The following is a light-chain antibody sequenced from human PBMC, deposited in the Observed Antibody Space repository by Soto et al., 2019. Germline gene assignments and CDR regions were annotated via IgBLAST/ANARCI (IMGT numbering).Light chain of an antibody. CDR2: EVS. CDR1: SSDVGSYNL. J-gene: IGLJ3*02. V-gene: IGLV2-23*02. Sequence: QSALTQPASVSGSPGQSITISCTGTSSDVGSYNLVSWHQQHPGKAPKLMIYEVSKRPSGVSNRFSGSKSGNTASLTISGLQAEDEADYYCCSYAASSTWVFGGGTKLTVL. CDR3: CSYAASSTWV.